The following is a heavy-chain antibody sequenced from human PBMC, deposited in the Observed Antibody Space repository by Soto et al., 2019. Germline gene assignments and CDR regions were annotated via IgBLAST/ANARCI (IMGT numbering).Heavy chain of an antibody. Sequence: QVQLVQSGAEVKKPGSSVKVSCKASGGTFSSYAISWVRQAPGQGLEWMGGIIPIFGTANYAQKFQGRVTITADESTSTACMELSSLRSEDTAVYYCGIKLFLRPADNWYFDFWGRGTLVTVSS. CDR3: GIKLFLRPADNWYFDF. D-gene: IGHD3-16*01. CDR1: GGTFSSYA. V-gene: IGHV1-69*01. J-gene: IGHJ2*01. CDR2: IIPIFGTA.